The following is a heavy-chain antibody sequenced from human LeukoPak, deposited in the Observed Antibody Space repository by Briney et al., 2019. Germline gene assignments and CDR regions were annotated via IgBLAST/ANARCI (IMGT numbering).Heavy chain of an antibody. CDR1: GFTVSSNY. V-gene: IGHV3-53*01. J-gene: IGHJ4*02. D-gene: IGHD4-23*01. CDR2: IYSGGST. Sequence: GGSLRLSCAASGFTVSSNYMSWVRQAPGKGLEWVSVIYSGGSTYYADSVKGRFTISRDNSKNTLYLQMNSLRAEDTAVYYCASQLRWPQIDYWGQGTLVTVSS. CDR3: ASQLRWPQIDY.